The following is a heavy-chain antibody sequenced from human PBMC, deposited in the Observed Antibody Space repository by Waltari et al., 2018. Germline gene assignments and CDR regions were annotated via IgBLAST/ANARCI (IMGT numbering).Heavy chain of an antibody. V-gene: IGHV1-69*09. CDR3: ARVWDSSWYSEGLYNWFDP. CDR1: VGTFSSYP. CDR2: IIPILGIA. J-gene: IGHJ5*02. Sequence: QVQLVQSGAEVKKPGFTANVSCMASVGTFSSYPISWVRPALGQGLEWMGRIIPILGIANYAQKFQGRVTITADKSTSTAYMELSSLRSEDTAVYYCARVWDSSWYSEGLYNWFDPWGQGTLVTVSS. D-gene: IGHD6-13*01.